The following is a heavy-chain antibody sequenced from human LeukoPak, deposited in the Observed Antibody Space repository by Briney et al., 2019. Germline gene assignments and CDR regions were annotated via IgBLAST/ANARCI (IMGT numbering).Heavy chain of an antibody. J-gene: IGHJ6*04. V-gene: IGHV4-30-4*01. Sequence: PSETLSLTCTVSGGSISRGDYYWSWIRQSPGKGLEWIGYIYYSGSTFYNPSLKSRLTISVETSKNHLSLKLNSVTAADTAVYYCARVRRFGELYNYYGMDVWGKGTTVTVSS. CDR2: IYYSGST. CDR1: GGSISRGDYY. D-gene: IGHD3-10*01. CDR3: ARVRRFGELYNYYGMDV.